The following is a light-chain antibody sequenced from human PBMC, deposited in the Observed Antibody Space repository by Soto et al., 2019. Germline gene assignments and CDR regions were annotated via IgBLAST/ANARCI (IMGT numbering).Light chain of an antibody. CDR1: QSISGW. V-gene: IGKV1-5*01. J-gene: IGKJ1*01. Sequence: DIQMTQSPSTLSASVGDRVTITCRASQSISGWLAWYQQIPGKAPKLLIYEASRLESGVPSRFSGSGSWTEFTLTISSLQPDDFATYYCQQYTSHWTFGQGTKVDIK. CDR3: QQYTSHWT. CDR2: EAS.